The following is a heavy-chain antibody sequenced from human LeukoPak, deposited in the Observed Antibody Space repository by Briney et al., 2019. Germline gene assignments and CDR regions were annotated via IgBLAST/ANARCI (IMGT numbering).Heavy chain of an antibody. CDR1: GGTFSSYA. J-gene: IGHJ4*02. CDR2: INPNSGGT. D-gene: IGHD6-13*01. Sequence: ASVKVSCKASGGTFSSYAISWVRQAPGQGLEWMGWINPNSGGTNYAQKFQGRVTMTRDTSISTAYMELSRLRSDDTAVYYCARSGVAAAGTIDYWGQGTLVNVSS. V-gene: IGHV1-2*02. CDR3: ARSGVAAAGTIDY.